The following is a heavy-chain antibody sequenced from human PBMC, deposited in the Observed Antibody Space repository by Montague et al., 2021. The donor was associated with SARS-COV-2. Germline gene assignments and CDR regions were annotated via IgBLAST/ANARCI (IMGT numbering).Heavy chain of an antibody. CDR2: ISTRGETI. D-gene: IGHD3-10*01. CDR3: ARSPLLWFGTALGNWFDP. J-gene: IGHJ5*02. V-gene: IGHV3-48*03. CDR1: GFTFSSYE. Sequence: SLRLSCAASGFTFSSYEMNWVRQAPGKGLEWISYISTRGETIYYADSVKNRFTISRDNAKNSLYLQMNSLRAEDTAVYYCARSPLLWFGTALGNWFDPWGQGTLVTVSS.